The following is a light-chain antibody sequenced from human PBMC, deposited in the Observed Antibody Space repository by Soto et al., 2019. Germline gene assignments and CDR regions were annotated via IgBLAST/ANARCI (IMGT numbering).Light chain of an antibody. CDR3: SSYAGSSNV. CDR1: SSDVGGYNY. V-gene: IGLV2-8*01. J-gene: IGLJ1*01. CDR2: EVN. Sequence: QSVLTQPPSASGAPGQSVAISCTGTSSDVGGYNYVSWYQQHPGKAPKLMIYEVNKRPSGVPARFSGSKSGNTASLTVYGVQDEDEADYYCSSYAGSSNVFGTGTKLTVL.